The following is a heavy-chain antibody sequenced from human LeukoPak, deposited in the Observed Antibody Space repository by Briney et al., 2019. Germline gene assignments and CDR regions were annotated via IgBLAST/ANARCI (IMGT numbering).Heavy chain of an antibody. J-gene: IGHJ4*02. CDR2: ITFHGRDT. V-gene: IGHV3-64D*06. D-gene: IGHD2/OR15-2a*01. Sequence: AGGSLRLSCSVSGLTFSSSDMHWVRQAQGKALEYVSAITFHGRDTYYADSVNGRFTISRDNSKDTLYLQMSNLRPEDTAIYYCVKVGISTYDHWGQGTLVTVSS. CDR3: VKVGISTYDH. CDR1: GLTFSSSD.